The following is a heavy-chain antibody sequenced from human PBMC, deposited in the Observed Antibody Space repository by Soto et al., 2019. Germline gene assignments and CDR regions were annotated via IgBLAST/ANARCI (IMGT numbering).Heavy chain of an antibody. CDR3: ARGTGAEAYYYYYYGMDV. CDR2: INHSGST. Sequence: SETLSLTCAVYGGSFSGYYWSWIRQPPGKGLEWIGEINHSGSTNYNPSLKSRVTISVDTSKNQFSLKLSSVTAADTAVYYCARGTGAEAYYYYYYGMDVWGQGTTVT. CDR1: GGSFSGYY. J-gene: IGHJ6*02. V-gene: IGHV4-34*01. D-gene: IGHD1-26*01.